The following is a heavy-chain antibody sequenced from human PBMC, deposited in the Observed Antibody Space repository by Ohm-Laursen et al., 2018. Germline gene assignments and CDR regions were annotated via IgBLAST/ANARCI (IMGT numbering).Heavy chain of an antibody. CDR3: ARGWRYYFDY. CDR2: ISWNSGSI. D-gene: IGHD2-15*01. Sequence: SLRLSCAASGFTFDDYAMHWVRQAPGKGLEWVSGISWNSGSIGYADSVKGRFTISRDNAKNSLYLQMNSLRAEDTAVYYCARGWRYYFDYWGQGTLVTVSS. J-gene: IGHJ4*02. CDR1: GFTFDDYA. V-gene: IGHV3-9*01.